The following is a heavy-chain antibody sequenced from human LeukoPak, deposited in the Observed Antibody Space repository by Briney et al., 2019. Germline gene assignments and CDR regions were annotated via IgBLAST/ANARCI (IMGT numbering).Heavy chain of an antibody. CDR3: GRVGVWDYGSGSYFYYMDV. D-gene: IGHD3-10*01. CDR2: ICAYNGNT. CDR1: GYTFTSYG. V-gene: IGHV1-18*01. Sequence: ASVKVSCKASGYTFTSYGISWVRQAPGQGLEWMGWICAYNGNTNYAQMLQGRVTIITNTSTSTAFTALRRLRSDDTAVYLCGRVGVWDYGSGSYFYYMDVWGKGTTVTVSS. J-gene: IGHJ6*03.